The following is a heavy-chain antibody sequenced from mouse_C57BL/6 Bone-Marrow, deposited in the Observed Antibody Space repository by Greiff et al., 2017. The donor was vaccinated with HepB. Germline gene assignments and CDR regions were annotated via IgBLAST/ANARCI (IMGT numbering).Heavy chain of an antibody. CDR1: GFTFSSYA. CDR2: ISSGGDYI. D-gene: IGHD1-1*01. J-gene: IGHJ4*01. CDR3: TRRVVATDYAMDY. Sequence: EVMLVESGEGLVKPGGSLKLSCAASGFTFSSYAMSWVRQTPEKRLEWVAYISSGGDYIYYADTVKGRFTISRDNARNTLYLQMSSLKSEDTAMYYCTRRVVATDYAMDYWGKGTSVTVSS. V-gene: IGHV5-9-1*02.